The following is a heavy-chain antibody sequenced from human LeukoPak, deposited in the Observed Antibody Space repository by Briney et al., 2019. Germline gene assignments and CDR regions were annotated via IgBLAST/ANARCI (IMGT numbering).Heavy chain of an antibody. J-gene: IGHJ6*03. Sequence: PGGSLRLSCAASGFTFSSYSMNWVRQAPGKGLEWVSYISSGSSNIYYADSVKGRFTISRDNAKNSLYLQMNSLRVEDTAVYYCARPKAPIAVATLGKYFYYMDVWGKGTTVTVSS. D-gene: IGHD6-19*01. CDR3: ARPKAPIAVATLGKYFYYMDV. V-gene: IGHV3-48*01. CDR2: ISSGSSNI. CDR1: GFTFSSYS.